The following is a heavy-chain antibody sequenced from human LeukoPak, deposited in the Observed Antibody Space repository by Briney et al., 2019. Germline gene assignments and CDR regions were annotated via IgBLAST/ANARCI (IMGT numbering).Heavy chain of an antibody. J-gene: IGHJ3*02. CDR1: GGSISSSDYY. Sequence: SETLSLTCTVSGGSISSSDYYWGWIRQPPGKGLEWIGSVYYSGSTYSNPSLKSRVTISVDTSQNHFSLRLSSVTAADPAMFYCARLTIAANAFDIWGQGTMVTVSS. D-gene: IGHD2-15*01. CDR2: VYYSGST. CDR3: ARLTIAANAFDI. V-gene: IGHV4-39*02.